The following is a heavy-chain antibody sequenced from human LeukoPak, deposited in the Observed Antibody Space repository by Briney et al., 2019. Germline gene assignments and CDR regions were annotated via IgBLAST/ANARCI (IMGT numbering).Heavy chain of an antibody. CDR3: ARVPATTGSGMDV. J-gene: IGHJ6*02. V-gene: IGHV3-33*01. Sequence: GGSLRLSCAASGFTFSSYGMPWVRQAPGKGLEWVAVIWYDGSNKYYADSVKGRFTISRDNSKNTLYLQMNSLRAGDTAVYYCARVPATTGSGMDVWGQGTTVTVSS. D-gene: IGHD4-17*01. CDR1: GFTFSSYG. CDR2: IWYDGSNK.